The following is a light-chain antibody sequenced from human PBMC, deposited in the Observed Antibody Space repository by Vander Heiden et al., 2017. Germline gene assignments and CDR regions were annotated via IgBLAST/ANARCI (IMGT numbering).Light chain of an antibody. V-gene: IGKV1-5*03. CDR2: KAS. Sequence: DIQMTQSPSTLSASVGDRVTITCRVSQSISSWLAWYQQRPGKAPKVLIYKASSLESGVPSRFSGGGSGTEFTLTIISLQPEDIATYYCQQYNSYPWTFGQGTKVELK. J-gene: IGKJ1*01. CDR3: QQYNSYPWT. CDR1: QSISSW.